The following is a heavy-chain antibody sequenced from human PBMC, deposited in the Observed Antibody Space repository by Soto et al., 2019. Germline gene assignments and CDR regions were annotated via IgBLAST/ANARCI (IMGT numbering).Heavy chain of an antibody. Sequence: GESLKISCKGSGYSFTSYWISWVRQMPGKGLEWMGRIDPSDSYTNYSPSFQGHVTISADKSISTAYLQWSSLKASDTAMYYCARGVGGYGDYSITRVYYGMDVWGQGTTVTVSS. CDR2: IDPSDSYT. CDR1: GYSFTSYW. D-gene: IGHD4-17*01. J-gene: IGHJ6*02. CDR3: ARGVGGYGDYSITRVYYGMDV. V-gene: IGHV5-10-1*01.